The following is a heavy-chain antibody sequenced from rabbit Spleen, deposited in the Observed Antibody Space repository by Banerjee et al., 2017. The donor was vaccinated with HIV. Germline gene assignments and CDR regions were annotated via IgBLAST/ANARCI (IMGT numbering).Heavy chain of an antibody. D-gene: IGHD3-1*01. Sequence: QEQLVESGGGLVQPGGSLKLSCKASGFDLNNYGVSWVRQAPGKGLEWIGYIDPVFGVTYYAPWVNGRSTISRHNAQNTVDLQMNSLTAADTATYFCARGVGGNMGNDYGMDLWGPGTLVTVS. CDR2: IDPVFGVT. V-gene: IGHV1S47*01. CDR1: GFDLNNYG. CDR3: ARGVGGNMGNDYGMDL. J-gene: IGHJ6*01.